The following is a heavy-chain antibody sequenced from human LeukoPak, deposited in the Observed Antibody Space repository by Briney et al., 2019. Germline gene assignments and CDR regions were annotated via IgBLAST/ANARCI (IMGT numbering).Heavy chain of an antibody. J-gene: IGHJ4*02. V-gene: IGHV3-48*01. D-gene: IGHD3-16*01. CDR3: APVRGDYDDY. Sequence: PGGSLRLSCAASGFTFSSYSMNWVRQAPGKGLEWVSYISSSSSTIYYADSVKGRFTISRDNAKNSLYLQMNSLRAEDTAVYYCAPVRGDYDDYWGQGTLVTVSS. CDR1: GFTFSSYS. CDR2: ISSSSSTI.